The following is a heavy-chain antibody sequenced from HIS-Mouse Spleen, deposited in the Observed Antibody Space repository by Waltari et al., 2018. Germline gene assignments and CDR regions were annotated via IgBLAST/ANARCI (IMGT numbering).Heavy chain of an antibody. D-gene: IGHD6-6*01. J-gene: IGHJ5*02. CDR2: INHSGST. V-gene: IGHV4-34*01. CDR1: GGSFSGYY. Sequence: QVQLQQWGAGLLKPSETLSLTCAVYGGSFSGYYWSWIRPPPGKGLELIGEINHSGSTNYNPSLKSRVTISVDTSKNQFSLKLSSVTAADTAVYYCASRRGSYSSSSWFDPWGQGTLVTVSS. CDR3: ASRRGSYSSSSWFDP.